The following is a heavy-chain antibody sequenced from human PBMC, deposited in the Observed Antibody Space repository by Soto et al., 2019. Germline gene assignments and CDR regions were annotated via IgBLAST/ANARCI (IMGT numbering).Heavy chain of an antibody. CDR2: IYYSGST. J-gene: IGHJ5*02. D-gene: IGHD2-2*01. CDR1: GCSISSYY. Sequence: PSETLSLTGTVSGCSISSYYWSWIRQPPGKGLEWIGYIYYSGSTNYNPSLKSRVTISVDTSKNQFSLKLSSVTAADTAVYYCAREECSSTSCYGSSWFDPWGQGTLVPVSS. CDR3: AREECSSTSCYGSSWFDP. V-gene: IGHV4-59*01.